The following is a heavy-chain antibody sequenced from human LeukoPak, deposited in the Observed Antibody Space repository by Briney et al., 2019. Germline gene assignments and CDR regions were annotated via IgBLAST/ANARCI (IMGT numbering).Heavy chain of an antibody. CDR2: IYYSGST. V-gene: IGHV4-39*01. J-gene: IGHJ3*02. CDR3: ARHKADYGGNSGIFAFDI. D-gene: IGHD4-23*01. Sequence: SETLSLTCTVSGGSISSSSYYWGWIRQPPGKGLEWIGSIYYSGSTYYNPSLKSRVTISVDTSKNQFSLKLSSVTAADTAVYYCARHKADYGGNSGIFAFDIWGQGTMVTVSS. CDR1: GGSISSSSYY.